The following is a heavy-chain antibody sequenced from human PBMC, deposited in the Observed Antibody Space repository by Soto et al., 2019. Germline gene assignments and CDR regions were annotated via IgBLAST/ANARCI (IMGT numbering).Heavy chain of an antibody. CDR2: ISAYNGNT. CDR1: GYTFTSYY. Sequence: ASVKVSCKASGYTFTSYYMHWVRQAPGQGLEWMGWISAYNGNTNYAQKLQGRVTMTTDTSTSTAYMELRSLRSDDTAVYYCATNPAIAVAGTEYDYWGQGTLVTVSS. CDR3: ATNPAIAVAGTEYDY. D-gene: IGHD6-19*01. V-gene: IGHV1-18*04. J-gene: IGHJ4*02.